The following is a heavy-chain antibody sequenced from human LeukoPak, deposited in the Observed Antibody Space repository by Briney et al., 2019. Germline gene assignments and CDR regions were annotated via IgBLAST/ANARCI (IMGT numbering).Heavy chain of an antibody. CDR3: ARLSAMLRGPEPIYYFDY. CDR2: IGTSTSYI. D-gene: IGHD3-10*01. CDR1: GFTFSTYI. J-gene: IGHJ4*01. Sequence: GGSLRLSCAASGFTFSTYIMNWVRQTPGKGLEWVSSIGTSTSYIYYADSVKGRFTISRDNGKNSLYLQMNSLRAEDTAMYYCARLSAMLRGPEPIYYFDYWGQGTLVTVSS. V-gene: IGHV3-21*01.